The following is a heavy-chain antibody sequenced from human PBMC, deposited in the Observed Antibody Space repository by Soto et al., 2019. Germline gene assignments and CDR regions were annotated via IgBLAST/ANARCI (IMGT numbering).Heavy chain of an antibody. CDR1: GYTFTSYA. Sequence: QVQLVQSGAEVKKPGASVKVSCKASGYTFTSYAMHWVRQAPGQGLEWMGWINAGNGNTKYSQKFQGRVTITRDTSASTAYMELSSLRSEDTAVYYCARGYQMGWFAPWGQGTLVTVSS. D-gene: IGHD3-16*02. CDR3: ARGYQMGWFAP. J-gene: IGHJ5*02. CDR2: INAGNGNT. V-gene: IGHV1-3*01.